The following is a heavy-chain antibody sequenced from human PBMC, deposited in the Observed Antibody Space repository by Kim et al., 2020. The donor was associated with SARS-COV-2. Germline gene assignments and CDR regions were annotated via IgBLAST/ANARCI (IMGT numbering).Heavy chain of an antibody. CDR3: AGHAGYIAVAYYYYYYGKDV. J-gene: IGHJ6*02. V-gene: IGHV5-10-1*01. D-gene: IGHD6-19*01. CDR1: GYSFTSYW. Sequence: GESLKISCKGSGYSFTSYWISWVRQMPGKGLEWMGRIDPSDSYTNYSPSFQGHVTISADKSISTAYLQWSSLKASDTAMYYCAGHAGYIAVAYYYYYYGKDVWGQGTTVTVSS. CDR2: IDPSDSYT.